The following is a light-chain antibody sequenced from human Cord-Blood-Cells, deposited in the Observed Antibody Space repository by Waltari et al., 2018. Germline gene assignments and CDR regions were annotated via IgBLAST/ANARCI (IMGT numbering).Light chain of an antibody. CDR3: SSYTSSSTLV. CDR2: DVS. J-gene: IGLJ1*01. Sequence: QSALTQPDSVSGAPGQSITISCTGTSSDVGGYTYVSWYQQHPGKAPNLMIYDVSNRPSGVSNRFSGSKSGNTASLTISGLQAEDEADYYCSSYTSSSTLVFGTGTKVTVL. CDR1: SSDVGGYTY. V-gene: IGLV2-14*01.